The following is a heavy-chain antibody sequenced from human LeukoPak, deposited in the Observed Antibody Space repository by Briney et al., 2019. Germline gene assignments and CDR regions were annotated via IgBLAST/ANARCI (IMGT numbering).Heavy chain of an antibody. D-gene: IGHD3-22*01. CDR1: GFTFSNFW. CDR2: IKQDGSEK. CDR3: ARDPYFYHSGGYIFYFDY. Sequence: GGSLRLSCAASGFTFSNFWMSWVRQAPGKGLEWVANIKQDGSEKYYVDSVKGRFTISRDDAKNSLYLQMNSLRAEDTAVYYCARDPYFYHSGGYIFYFDYWGLGTPVTVSS. J-gene: IGHJ4*02. V-gene: IGHV3-7*05.